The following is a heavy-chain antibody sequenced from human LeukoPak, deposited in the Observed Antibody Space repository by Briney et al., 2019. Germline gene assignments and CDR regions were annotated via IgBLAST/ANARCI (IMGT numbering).Heavy chain of an antibody. CDR3: ARDGYGDLDAFDI. J-gene: IGHJ3*02. CDR1: GGSISSGSYY. CDR2: IYTSGST. V-gene: IGHV4-61*02. Sequence: SETLSLTCTVSGGSISSGSYYWSWIRQPAGKGLEWIGPIYTSGSTNYNPSLKSRVTISVDTSKNQFSLKLSSVTAADTAVYYCARDGYGDLDAFDIWGQGTMVTVSS. D-gene: IGHD4-17*01.